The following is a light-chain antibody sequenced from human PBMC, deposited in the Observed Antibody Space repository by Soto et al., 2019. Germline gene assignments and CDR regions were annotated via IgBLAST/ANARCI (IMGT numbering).Light chain of an antibody. Sequence: DIQMTQSPSSLSASVGNRVTITCRASQSISTYLNWYQKKPGKAPNLLIYDASRLQSGVHSRFSGSGGGTDFTLSISSVQPEDFATYFCQQSYMDPITFGQGTRLEIK. J-gene: IGKJ5*01. CDR2: DAS. CDR1: QSISTY. V-gene: IGKV1-39*01. CDR3: QQSYMDPIT.